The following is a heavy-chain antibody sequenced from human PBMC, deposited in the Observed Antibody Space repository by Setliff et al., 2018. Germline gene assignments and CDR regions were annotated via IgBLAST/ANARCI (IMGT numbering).Heavy chain of an antibody. J-gene: IGHJ6*03. CDR1: GGSTSSSNW. Sequence: KTSETLSLTCTVSGGSTSSSNWWTWVRQPPGKGLEWIGEIYHSGSINYNPSLKSRVTMSVDKSKNQFSLKLTSVTAADTAVYYCARGLEGEDYFYYMDVWGKGNTVTVSS. CDR2: IYHSGSI. CDR3: ARGLEGEDYFYYMDV. V-gene: IGHV4-4*02. D-gene: IGHD2-21*01.